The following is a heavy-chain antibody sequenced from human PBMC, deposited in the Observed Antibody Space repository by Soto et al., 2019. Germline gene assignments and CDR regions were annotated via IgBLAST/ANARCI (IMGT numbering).Heavy chain of an antibody. CDR3: ARAEEVTANYYYGMDV. J-gene: IGHJ6*02. V-gene: IGHV4-30-4*01. CDR2: IYYSGST. CDR1: GGSISSGDYY. D-gene: IGHD2-21*02. Sequence: SETLSLTCTVSGGSISSGDYYWSWIRQPPGKGLEWIGYIYYSGSTYYNPSLKSRVTISVDTSKNQFSLKLSSVTAADTAVYHCARAEEVTANYYYGMDVWGQGTTVTVSS.